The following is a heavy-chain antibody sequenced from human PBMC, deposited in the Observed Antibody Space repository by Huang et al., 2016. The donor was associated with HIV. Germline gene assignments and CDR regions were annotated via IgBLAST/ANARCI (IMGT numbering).Heavy chain of an antibody. CDR3: ARFGSYYYGSGSYLDAFDI. D-gene: IGHD3-10*01. Sequence: EVQLMESGGGLVQPGGSLRLSCAASGFTFSTYNMNWVRQARGKGLDWGSYITSSSGSIYYADAVKGRFTISRDNAKNSLYLQMNSLRAEDTAVYYCARFGSYYYGSGSYLDAFDIWGQGTMVTVSS. J-gene: IGHJ3*02. V-gene: IGHV3-48*01. CDR1: GFTFSTYN. CDR2: ITSSSGSI.